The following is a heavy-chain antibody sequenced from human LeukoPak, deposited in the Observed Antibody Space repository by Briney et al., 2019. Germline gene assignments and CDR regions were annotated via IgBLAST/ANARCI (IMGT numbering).Heavy chain of an antibody. CDR1: GYSFTAYY. Sequence: GASVKVSCKASGYSFTAYYIHWVRQAPGQGLEWMGWISPNRGGTDYAQKFLGRVSMTRETSIRTAYMEVSSLTSDDTAVYYCAIQPWGSGNNWYFDFWGRGPLVTVSS. CDR2: ISPNRGGT. CDR3: AIQPWGSGNNWYFDF. V-gene: IGHV1-2*02. J-gene: IGHJ2*01. D-gene: IGHD7-27*01.